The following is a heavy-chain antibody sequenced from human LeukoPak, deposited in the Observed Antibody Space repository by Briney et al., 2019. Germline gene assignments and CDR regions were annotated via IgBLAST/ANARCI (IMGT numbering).Heavy chain of an antibody. Sequence: PSETLSLTCTVSGGSISSRSYYWGWIRQPPGKGLEWIGSVYYSGSTYYNPSLKSRVTISVDTSKNQFSLKLSSVTAADAAVNYCARSGSSSGYLFDYWGQGTLVTVSS. J-gene: IGHJ4*02. CDR1: GGSISSRSYY. V-gene: IGHV4-39*01. D-gene: IGHD3-22*01. CDR2: VYYSGST. CDR3: ARSGSSSGYLFDY.